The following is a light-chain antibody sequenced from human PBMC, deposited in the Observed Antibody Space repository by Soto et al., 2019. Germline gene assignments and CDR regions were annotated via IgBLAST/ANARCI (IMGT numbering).Light chain of an antibody. CDR1: QSVSISS. V-gene: IGKV3-20*01. CDR3: QQYGISSYT. CDR2: SAS. Sequence: EIVLTQSPGTLSLSPGERATLSCRASQSVSISSLAWYQQKPGQAPRLLIYSASSRATGIPDRFSGSGSGTDFTLTISRLEPEDFAVYYCQQYGISSYTFGQGTNLEIK. J-gene: IGKJ2*01.